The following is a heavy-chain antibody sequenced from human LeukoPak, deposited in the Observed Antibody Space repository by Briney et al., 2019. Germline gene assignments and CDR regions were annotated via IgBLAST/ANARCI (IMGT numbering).Heavy chain of an antibody. D-gene: IGHD3-9*01. CDR3: AKGSNYDILTGYPSFDY. J-gene: IGHJ4*02. V-gene: IGHV3-23*01. Sequence: GGSLRLSCAASGFTFSSYGMHWVRQAPGKGLEWVSAISGSGGSTYYADSVKGRFTISRDNSKNTLYLQMNSLRAEDTAVYYCAKGSNYDILTGYPSFDYWGQGTLVTVSS. CDR2: ISGSGGST. CDR1: GFTFSSYG.